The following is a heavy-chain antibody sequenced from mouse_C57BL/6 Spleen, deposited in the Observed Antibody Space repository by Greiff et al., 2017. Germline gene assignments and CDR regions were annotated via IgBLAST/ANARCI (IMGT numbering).Heavy chain of an antibody. J-gene: IGHJ1*03. CDR1: GYAFSSYW. CDR2: IYPGDGDT. CDR3: SRVTTTVVARYVDV. V-gene: IGHV1-80*01. D-gene: IGHD1-1*01. Sequence: QVQLQQSGAELVKPGASVKISCKASGYAFSSYWMNWVKQRPGKGLEWIGQIYPGDGDTTYNGQFKGKATLTADKASSTAYMQLSSLTSEDSAVSFSSRVTTTVVARYVDVWGTGTTVTVSS.